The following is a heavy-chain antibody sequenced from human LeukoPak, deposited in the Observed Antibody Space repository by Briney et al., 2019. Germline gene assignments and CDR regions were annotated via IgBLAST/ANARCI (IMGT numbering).Heavy chain of an antibody. Sequence: GGSLRLSCAASGFTFSSYAMHWVRQAPGKGLEWVAVISYDGSNKYYADSVKGRFTISRDNSKNTLYLQMNSLRAEDTAVYYCARVRYYDSSGYPFDYWGQETLVTVSS. CDR3: ARVRYYDSSGYPFDY. J-gene: IGHJ4*02. CDR2: ISYDGSNK. CDR1: GFTFSSYA. V-gene: IGHV3-30*04. D-gene: IGHD3-22*01.